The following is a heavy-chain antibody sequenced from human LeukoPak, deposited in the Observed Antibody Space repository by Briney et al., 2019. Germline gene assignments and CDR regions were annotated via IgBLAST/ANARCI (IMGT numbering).Heavy chain of an antibody. V-gene: IGHV3-30*02. Sequence: PGGSLRLSCVASGFSFSSYGMSWVRQAPGKGLEWVAFIQFDGSNIFYGDSVKGRFTVSRDNLQKTLYLQMDGLRAEDTAVYYCTKMVPLRFYDTSGQTYWGQGTLVTVSS. D-gene: IGHD2/OR15-2a*01. CDR1: GFSFSSYG. CDR2: IQFDGSNI. J-gene: IGHJ4*02. CDR3: TKMVPLRFYDTSGQTY.